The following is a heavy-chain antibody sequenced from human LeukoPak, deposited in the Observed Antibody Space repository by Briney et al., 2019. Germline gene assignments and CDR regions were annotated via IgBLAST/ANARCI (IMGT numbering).Heavy chain of an antibody. Sequence: ASVKVSCKASGYTFTSYGISWVRQAPGQGLEWMGWISAYNGNTNYAQKLQGRVTMTTDTSTSTAYMELRSLRSDDTAVYYCATRKDGDVYSYKGYAFDIWGQGTMVTVSS. J-gene: IGHJ3*02. CDR1: GYTFTSYG. V-gene: IGHV1-18*01. CDR3: ATRKDGDVYSYKGYAFDI. CDR2: ISAYNGNT. D-gene: IGHD5-24*01.